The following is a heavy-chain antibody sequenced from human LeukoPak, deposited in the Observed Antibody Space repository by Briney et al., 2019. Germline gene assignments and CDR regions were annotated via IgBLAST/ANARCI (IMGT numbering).Heavy chain of an antibody. CDR3: AKHTAMAIDAFDI. Sequence: GRSLRLSCAASGFTFSSYAMSWVRQAPGKGLEWVSAISGSGGSTYYADSVKGRFTISRDNSKNTLYLQMNSLRAEDTAVYYCAKHTAMAIDAFDIWGQGTMVTVSS. J-gene: IGHJ3*02. CDR2: ISGSGGST. V-gene: IGHV3-23*01. D-gene: IGHD5-18*01. CDR1: GFTFSSYA.